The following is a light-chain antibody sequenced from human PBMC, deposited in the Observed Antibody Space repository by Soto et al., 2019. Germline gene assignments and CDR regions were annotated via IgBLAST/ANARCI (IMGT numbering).Light chain of an antibody. CDR1: QSVRSRY. CDR2: DAS. Sequence: DIVLTQSPGTLSLSPGERATLSCRASQSVRSRYLAWYQQKAGQAPRLLIYDASRRATGIPDRFSGSGSGTDFTLTISCLATADFAVYYCDQYGSSVTFGGGTKVEIK. CDR3: DQYGSSVT. J-gene: IGKJ4*01. V-gene: IGKV3-20*01.